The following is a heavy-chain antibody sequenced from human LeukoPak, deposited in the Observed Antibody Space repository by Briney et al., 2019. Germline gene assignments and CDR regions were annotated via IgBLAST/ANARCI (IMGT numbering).Heavy chain of an antibody. CDR2: IDYDSSHI. D-gene: IGHD3-9*01. CDR3: ARDPLRYLRVGHYDY. CDR1: GFTFSNSA. J-gene: IGHJ4*02. Sequence: PGGSLRLSCAASGFTFSNSAMNWVRQVPGKGLEWVSSIDYDSSHIYYAASVRGRFTISRENARNSVYLQMNSLRVEDTAVYYCARDPLRYLRVGHYDYWGQGTLVAVSS. V-gene: IGHV3-21*01.